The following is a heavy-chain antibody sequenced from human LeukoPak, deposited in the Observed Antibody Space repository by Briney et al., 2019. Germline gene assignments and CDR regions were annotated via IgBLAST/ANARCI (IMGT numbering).Heavy chain of an antibody. D-gene: IGHD5-24*01. CDR1: GGTFSSYA. CDR3: ARGRDGYNSWFDP. V-gene: IGHV1-69*04. J-gene: IGHJ5*02. Sequence: ASVKVSCKASGGTFSSYAISWVRQAPGQGLEWMGRIIPILGIANYAQKFQGRVTITADKSTSTAYMELSSLRSEDTAVYYCARGRDGYNSWFDPWGQGTLVTVSS. CDR2: IIPILGIA.